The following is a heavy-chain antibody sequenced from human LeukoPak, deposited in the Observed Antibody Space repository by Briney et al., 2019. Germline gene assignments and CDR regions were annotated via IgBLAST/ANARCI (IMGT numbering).Heavy chain of an antibody. CDR2: IYDDDTT. J-gene: IGHJ4*02. Sequence: GGFLRLSCAASGFTVRTNYMSWVRQAPGKGLEWVSRIYDDDTTYYTDSVKGRFIISRDNSKNTLYLQMNSLRAEDTAVYYCARVGGYFDSSGYIPDYFDYWGQGTLVTVSS. V-gene: IGHV3-53*01. CDR3: ARVGGYFDSSGYIPDYFDY. D-gene: IGHD3-22*01. CDR1: GFTVRTNY.